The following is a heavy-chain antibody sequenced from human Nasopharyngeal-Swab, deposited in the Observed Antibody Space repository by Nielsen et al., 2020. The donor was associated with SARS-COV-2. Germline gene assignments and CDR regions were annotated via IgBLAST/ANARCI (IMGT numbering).Heavy chain of an antibody. J-gene: IGHJ5*02. CDR2: IKQDGSEK. CDR1: GFTFSSYW. Sequence: GGSLRLSCAASGFTFSSYWMSWVRQAPGKRLEWVANIKQDGSEKYYVDSVKGRFTISRDNAKNSLYLQMNSLRAEDTAVYYCARDLPTYSDWFDPRGQGTLVIVSS. V-gene: IGHV3-7*03. CDR3: ARDLPTYSDWFDP. D-gene: IGHD2-21*01.